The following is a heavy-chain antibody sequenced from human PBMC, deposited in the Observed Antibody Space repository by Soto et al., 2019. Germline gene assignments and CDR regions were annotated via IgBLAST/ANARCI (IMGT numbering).Heavy chain of an antibody. V-gene: IGHV3-23*01. CDR1: GFTFNTYA. CDR2: ISVSGGNT. Sequence: HPGGSLRLSCAASGFTFNTYAMNWVRQAPGKGLEWVSTISVSGGNTYYADSVKGRFTISRDNSKNTVHLQMNSLRAEDTAMYYCATRHLPYCSGGTCNPFDFWGQGTLVTVSS. J-gene: IGHJ4*02. D-gene: IGHD2-15*01. CDR3: ATRHLPYCSGGTCNPFDF.